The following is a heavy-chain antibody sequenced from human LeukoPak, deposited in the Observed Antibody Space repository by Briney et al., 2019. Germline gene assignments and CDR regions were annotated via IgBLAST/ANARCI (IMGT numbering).Heavy chain of an antibody. Sequence: SETLSLACTVSGGSISSYYWSWIRQPPGKGLEWIGYIYYSGTTNYNPSLKSRVTISVDTSKNQFSLKLSSVTAADTAVYYCAREDYCSGGSCYSGYFQHWGQGTLVTVSS. D-gene: IGHD2-15*01. CDR1: GGSISSYY. J-gene: IGHJ1*01. CDR2: IYYSGTT. CDR3: AREDYCSGGSCYSGYFQH. V-gene: IGHV4-59*01.